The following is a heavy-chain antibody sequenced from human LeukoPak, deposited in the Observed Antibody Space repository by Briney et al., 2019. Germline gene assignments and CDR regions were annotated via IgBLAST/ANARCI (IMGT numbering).Heavy chain of an antibody. V-gene: IGHV4-4*07. CDR1: GGSISSYY. CDR3: ARDDYGGNFAFDI. Sequence: PSETLSLTCTVSGGSISSYYWSWIRQPAGKGLEWIGRIYTSGSTNYNPSLKSRVNMSVDTSKNQFSLKLSSVTAADPAVYYCARDDYGGNFAFDIWGQGTMVTVSS. CDR2: IYTSGST. D-gene: IGHD4-23*01. J-gene: IGHJ3*02.